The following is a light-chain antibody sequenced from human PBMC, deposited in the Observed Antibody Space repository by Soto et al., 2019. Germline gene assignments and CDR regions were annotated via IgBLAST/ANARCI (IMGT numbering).Light chain of an antibody. Sequence: DTVMTQSPATLSVSPGETATLSCRASESVGSHLAWYQQKPGQAPRLLIYGVSTSATGIPARFRVCGSETEFTPTIRSLQSEDFAVYYCQHYDNWPPWTFGQVTKVEI. V-gene: IGKV3-15*01. CDR1: ESVGSH. J-gene: IGKJ1*01. CDR3: QHYDNWPPWT. CDR2: GVS.